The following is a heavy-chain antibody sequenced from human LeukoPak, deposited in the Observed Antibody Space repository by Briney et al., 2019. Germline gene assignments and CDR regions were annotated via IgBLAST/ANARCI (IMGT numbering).Heavy chain of an antibody. Sequence: GGSLRLSCAGSGFTFSSYAMHWVRQAPGKGLEWVAVISYDGSNKYYADSVKGRFTISRDNSKNTLYLQMNSLRAEDTAVYYCARDGSSGWYSKNWFDPWGQGTLVTVSS. CDR3: ARDGSSGWYSKNWFDP. V-gene: IGHV3-30-3*01. CDR2: ISYDGSNK. CDR1: GFTFSSYA. J-gene: IGHJ5*02. D-gene: IGHD6-19*01.